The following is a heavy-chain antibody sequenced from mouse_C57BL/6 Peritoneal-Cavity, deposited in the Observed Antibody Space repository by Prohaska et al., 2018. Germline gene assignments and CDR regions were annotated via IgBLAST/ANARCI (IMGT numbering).Heavy chain of an antibody. J-gene: IGHJ2*01. CDR3: ARFYDGYYYFDY. CDR2: INPNNGGT. D-gene: IGHD2-3*01. V-gene: IGHV1-26*01. Sequence: VKQSHGKSLEWIGDINPNNGGTSYNQKFKGKATLTVDKSSSTAYMELRSLTSEDSAVYYCARFYDGYYYFDYWGQGTTLTVSS.